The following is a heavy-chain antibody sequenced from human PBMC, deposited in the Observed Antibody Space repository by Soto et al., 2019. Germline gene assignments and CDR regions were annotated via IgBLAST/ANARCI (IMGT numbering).Heavy chain of an antibody. CDR3: AKRLGCSTTNCYGFDT. Sequence: PGGSLRLSCAASGFTFSSYAMNWVRQAPGKGLEWVSGISDSGGSTYYADSVKGRFTISRDNSKNTLYLQMNSLRAEDTAVYYCAKRLGCSTTNCYGFDTWGQGITVTVSS. CDR1: GFTFSSYA. D-gene: IGHD2-2*01. CDR2: ISDSGGST. J-gene: IGHJ5*02. V-gene: IGHV3-23*01.